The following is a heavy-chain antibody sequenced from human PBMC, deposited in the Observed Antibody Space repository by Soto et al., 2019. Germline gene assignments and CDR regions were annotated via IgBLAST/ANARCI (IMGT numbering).Heavy chain of an antibody. CDR3: AHRRRIVVQEAGEYFQY. Sequence: QITLKESGPTLVKPTQTLTLTCNFSGFSLSTGGVGVGWIRQPPGKALEWLALIYWDDDKRYSPSLKSRLTSTNDTSKNQVVLTMTNMDPVDTATYYCAHRRRIVVQEAGEYFQYWGQGTLVTVSS. J-gene: IGHJ1*01. CDR2: IYWDDDK. CDR1: GFSLSTGGVG. D-gene: IGHD3-22*01. V-gene: IGHV2-5*02.